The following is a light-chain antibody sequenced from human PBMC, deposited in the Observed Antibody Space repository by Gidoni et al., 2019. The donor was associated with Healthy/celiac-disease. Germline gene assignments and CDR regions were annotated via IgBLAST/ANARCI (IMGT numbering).Light chain of an antibody. CDR1: KSISSW. CDR2: KAS. CDR3: QQYNSYSPWT. J-gene: IGKJ1*01. V-gene: IGKV1-5*03. Sequence: DIQMTQSPSTLSASVGDRVTITCHASKSISSWLAWYQQKPGKAPKLLIYKASSLESGVPSRVSGSGSGTEFTLTISSLQPDDFATYYCQQYNSYSPWTFGQGTKVEIK.